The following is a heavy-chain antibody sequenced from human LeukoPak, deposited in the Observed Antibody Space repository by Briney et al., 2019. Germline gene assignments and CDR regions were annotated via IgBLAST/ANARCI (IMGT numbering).Heavy chain of an antibody. D-gene: IGHD3-22*01. Sequence: PGGSLRLSCAASGFSFSYYAMTWVRQAPGKGLEWVSAISSGGTTYYADSVKGRFTISRDNSRNTLYPQLNSLRAEDTAVYYCANLDYYDTELDYWGQGTLVTVSS. CDR1: GFSFSYYA. J-gene: IGHJ4*02. CDR3: ANLDYYDTELDY. CDR2: ISSGGTT. V-gene: IGHV3-23*01.